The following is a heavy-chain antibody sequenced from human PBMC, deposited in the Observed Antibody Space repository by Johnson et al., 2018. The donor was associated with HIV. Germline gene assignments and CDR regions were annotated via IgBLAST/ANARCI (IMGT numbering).Heavy chain of an antibody. Sequence: VQLVESGGGLVQPGRSLRLSCAASGFTFDDYAMHWVRQAPGKGLEWVGRIKSKTDGGTTDYAAPVKGRFTISRDDSQNTAYLQMNSLKTEDTAVYYCSKFVGYCSGGGCYTPGDIWGQGTMVTVSS. V-gene: IGHV3-15*01. CDR2: IKSKTDGGTT. CDR3: SKFVGYCSGGGCYTPGDI. J-gene: IGHJ3*02. D-gene: IGHD2-15*01. CDR1: GFTFDDYA.